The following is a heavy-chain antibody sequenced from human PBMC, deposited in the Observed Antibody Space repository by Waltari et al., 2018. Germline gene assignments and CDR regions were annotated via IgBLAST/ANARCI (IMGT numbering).Heavy chain of an antibody. CDR2: IYYSGST. CDR3: ARQGITIFGVVKNAFDI. J-gene: IGHJ3*02. CDR1: GGSISSSRYY. Sequence: QLQLQESGPGLVKPSETLSLTCTVSGGSISSSRYYWGWIRQPPGKGLEWIGSIYYSGSTYYNPSLKSRVTISVDTSKNQFSLKLSSVTAADTAVYYCARQGITIFGVVKNAFDIWGQGTMVTVSS. D-gene: IGHD3-3*01. V-gene: IGHV4-39*01.